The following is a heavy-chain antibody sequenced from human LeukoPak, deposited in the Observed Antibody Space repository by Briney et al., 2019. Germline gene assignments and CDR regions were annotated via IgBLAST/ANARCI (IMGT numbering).Heavy chain of an antibody. D-gene: IGHD5-12*01. J-gene: IGHJ4*02. CDR1: GYTFTGYY. CDR3: AREYRHQPD. V-gene: IGHV1-46*01. CDR2: INPSGGST. Sequence: ASVKVSCKASGYTFTGYYMHWVRQAPGQGLEWMGIINPSGGSTSYAQKFQGRFTMTWDTSISTAYMELSSLRSEDTAVYYCAREYRHQPDWGQGTLVTVSS.